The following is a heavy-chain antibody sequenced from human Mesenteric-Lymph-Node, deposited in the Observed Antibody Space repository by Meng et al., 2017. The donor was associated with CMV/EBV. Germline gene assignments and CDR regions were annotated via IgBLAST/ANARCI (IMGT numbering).Heavy chain of an antibody. Sequence: GESLKISCAASGFTFSRYWMHSVRQAPGKGLVWVSRINSDGSSTSYADSVKGRFTISRDNAKNTLYLQMNSLRAEDTAVYYCARDQCSSTSCYKYFQHWGQGTLVTGSS. CDR2: INSDGSST. CDR3: ARDQCSSTSCYKYFQH. V-gene: IGHV3-74*01. J-gene: IGHJ1*01. D-gene: IGHD2-2*02. CDR1: GFTFSRYW.